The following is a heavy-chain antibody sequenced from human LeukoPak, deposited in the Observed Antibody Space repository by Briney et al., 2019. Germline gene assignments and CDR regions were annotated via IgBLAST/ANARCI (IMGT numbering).Heavy chain of an antibody. V-gene: IGHV3-21*01. J-gene: IGHJ3*02. CDR3: ARGGANYAGDDAFDI. CDR1: GFIFSSYA. CDR2: ISSSSSYI. D-gene: IGHD1-7*01. Sequence: GGSLRLSCAASGFIFSSYAMSWVRQAPGKGLEWVSSISSSSSYIYYADSVKGRFTISRDNAKNSLYLQMNSLRAEDTAVYYCARGGANYAGDDAFDIWGQGTMVTVSS.